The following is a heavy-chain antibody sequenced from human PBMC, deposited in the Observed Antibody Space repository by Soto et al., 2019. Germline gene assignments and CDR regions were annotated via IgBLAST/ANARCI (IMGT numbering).Heavy chain of an antibody. V-gene: IGHV2-5*02. CDR2: LYWDDDQ. J-gene: IGHJ6*02. CDR1: GLSLRTTGVG. Sequence: QVTLKESGPTLVKPTQTLTLTCTVSGLSLRTTGVGVGWVRHPPGMALEWLTLLYWDDDQRYSPSLRSRLTIAKDISEKHVVLTMTNMDTVDTATYYCVQSRCGGDCLEIYSSHAYNVLEVWGQGTTVTVSS. D-gene: IGHD2-21*02. CDR3: VQSRCGGDCLEIYSSHAYNVLEV.